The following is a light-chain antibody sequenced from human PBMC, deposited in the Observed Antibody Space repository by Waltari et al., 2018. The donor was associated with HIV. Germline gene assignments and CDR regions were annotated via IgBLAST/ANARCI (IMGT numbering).Light chain of an antibody. CDR1: SSTTGRTS. CDR2: NKN. CDR3: AAWDDSLSGRV. J-gene: IGLJ2*01. Sequence: QSVLTQPPSASGPAGRRGTLAFCGSSSTTGRTSVNWYQQLPGTAPKLLIYNKNERPSGVPDRFSGSRSGTSASLAISGLQSEDEADYYCAAWDDSLSGRVFGGGTKLTVL. V-gene: IGLV1-44*01.